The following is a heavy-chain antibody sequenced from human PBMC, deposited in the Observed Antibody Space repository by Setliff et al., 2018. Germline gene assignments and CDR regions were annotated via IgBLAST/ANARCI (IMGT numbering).Heavy chain of an antibody. CDR2: IYHKGRT. CDR1: GISISSGHY. D-gene: IGHD3-3*01. Sequence: PSETLSLTCGVSGISISSGHYWGWIRQPPGKGLEWIATIYHKGRTYYNPSPDSRVTISLDTSKNHFSLRLSSVTAADTAVYYCASPRRDDLDSPFDAFDIWGQGTKVTVSS. CDR3: ASPRRDDLDSPFDAFDI. J-gene: IGHJ3*02. V-gene: IGHV4-38-2*01.